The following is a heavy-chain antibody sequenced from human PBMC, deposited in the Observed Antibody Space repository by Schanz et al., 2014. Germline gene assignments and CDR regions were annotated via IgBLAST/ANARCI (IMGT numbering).Heavy chain of an antibody. J-gene: IGHJ6*02. D-gene: IGHD6-6*01. CDR2: IYSGGST. Sequence: VQLVESGGGLVQPGGSLRLSCAASGFTVSINYMSWVRQAPGKGLEWVSVIYSGGSTYYADSVKGRFTISRDNSKNMLYLQMNSLRGEDTAVYFCAKGRGGTSSEGLDQYYGMDVWGQGTTVTVSS. CDR1: GFTVSINY. V-gene: IGHV3-66*01. CDR3: AKGRGGTSSEGLDQYYGMDV.